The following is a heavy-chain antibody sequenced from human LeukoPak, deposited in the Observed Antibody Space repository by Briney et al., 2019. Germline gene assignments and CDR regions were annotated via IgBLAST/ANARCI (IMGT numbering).Heavy chain of an antibody. CDR3: AREYSGYDHFDY. V-gene: IGHV1-3*01. J-gene: IGHJ4*02. CDR2: INAGNGNT. Sequence: ASVKVSCKASGYTFTSYAMHWVRQAPGQRREWMGWINAGNGNTKYSQKFQGRVTITRDTSASTAYMELSSLRSEDTAVYYCAREYSGYDHFDYWGQGTLVTVSS. CDR1: GYTFTSYA. D-gene: IGHD5-12*01.